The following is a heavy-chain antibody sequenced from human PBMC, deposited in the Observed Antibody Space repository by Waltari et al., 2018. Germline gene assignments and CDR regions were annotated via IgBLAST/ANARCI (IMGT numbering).Heavy chain of an antibody. D-gene: IGHD3-10*01. CDR1: GDSINSYY. CDR3: ARNLGGGGSWSDAFDL. Sequence: QLQLQESGPGLVKPSETLSLTCTGAGDSINSYYWSWIRQSAGKGLEWIGRIYVSGQTNYNPSLKSRVTMSIDTSKNQFFLRLTSVTAADTAIYYCARNLGGGGSWSDAFDLWGHGTWVTVSS. V-gene: IGHV4-4*07. CDR2: IYVSGQT. J-gene: IGHJ3*01.